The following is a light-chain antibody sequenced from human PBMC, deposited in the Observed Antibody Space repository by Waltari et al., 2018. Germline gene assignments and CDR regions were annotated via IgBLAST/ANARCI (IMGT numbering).Light chain of an antibody. Sequence: DIQMTQTPSSLSASVEDRVTLTCRASQKISSYLNWYQQKPGTAPRLLIYDAYRLQSGVPSRFSGSGSGTDFTLTISSLQPEDFGTYYCQQTYTTPRTFGQGTKVETK. V-gene: IGKV1-39*01. CDR1: QKISSY. CDR2: DAY. J-gene: IGKJ1*01. CDR3: QQTYTTPRT.